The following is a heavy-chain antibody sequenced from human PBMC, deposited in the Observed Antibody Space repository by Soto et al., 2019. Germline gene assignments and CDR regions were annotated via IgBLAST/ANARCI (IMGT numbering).Heavy chain of an antibody. CDR2: IYYSGST. J-gene: IGHJ4*02. V-gene: IGHV4-59*01. CDR1: GGSISSYY. Sequence: SETLSLTCTVSGGSISSYYWSWIRQPPGKGLEWIGYIYYSGSTNYNPSLKSRVTISVDTSKNQFSLKLSSVTAADTAVYYCASRQDIVATIFKWGYFDYWGQGTLVTVS. CDR3: ASRQDIVATIFKWGYFDY. D-gene: IGHD5-12*01.